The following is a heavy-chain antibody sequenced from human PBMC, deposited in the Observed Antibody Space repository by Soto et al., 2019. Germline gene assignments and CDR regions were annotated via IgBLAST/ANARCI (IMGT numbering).Heavy chain of an antibody. V-gene: IGHV3-53*01. J-gene: IGHJ6*02. Sequence: LRLSCAASGFTVSSNYMSWVRQAPGKGLEWVSVIYSGGSTYYADSVKGRFTISRDNSKNTLYLQMNSLRAEDTAVYYCASPSPRGDYYYDMDVWGQGTTVTVSS. CDR2: IYSGGST. CDR3: ASPSPRGDYYYDMDV. D-gene: IGHD3-10*01. CDR1: GFTVSSNY.